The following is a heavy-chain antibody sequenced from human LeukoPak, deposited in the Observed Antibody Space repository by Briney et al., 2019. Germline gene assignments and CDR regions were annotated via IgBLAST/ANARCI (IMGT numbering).Heavy chain of an antibody. J-gene: IGHJ4*02. CDR2: ISSSSSYI. CDR1: GFTFSSYS. V-gene: IGHV3-21*01. Sequence: GSLRLSCAASGFTFSSYSMNWVRQAPGKGLEWVSSISSSSSYIYYADSVKGRFTISRDNAKNSLYLQMNSLRTEDTAVYYCARDRRAIFGVVTNDYWGQGTLVTVSS. CDR3: ARDRRAIFGVVTNDY. D-gene: IGHD3-3*01.